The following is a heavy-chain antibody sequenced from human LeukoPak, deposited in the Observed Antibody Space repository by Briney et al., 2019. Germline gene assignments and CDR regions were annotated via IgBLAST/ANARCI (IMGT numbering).Heavy chain of an antibody. D-gene: IGHD4-23*01. CDR1: GFTFSSYW. J-gene: IGHJ4*02. CDR2: IDRDGSRI. CDR3: VRGNDYGGPHY. Sequence: GGSLRLSCAVSGFTFSSYWMHWVRQAPGKGLVWVSRIDRDGSRINYADSVKGRFSISRDNGKNTLFLQMNSLRAEDAAVYYCVRGNDYGGPHYWGQGTLITVSS. V-gene: IGHV3-74*01.